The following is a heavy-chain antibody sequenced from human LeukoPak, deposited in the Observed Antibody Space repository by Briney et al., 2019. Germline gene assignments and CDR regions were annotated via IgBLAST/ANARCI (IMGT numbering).Heavy chain of an antibody. CDR1: GGSISSNDYY. V-gene: IGHV4-39*01. CDR3: ARHISASMVRAAIY. CDR2: IFYSGST. D-gene: IGHD3-10*01. Sequence: SETLSLTCAVSGGSISSNDYYWGWIRQPPGKGLEWIGSIFYSGSTNYNPSLKSRVTISVDMSKNQFSLKLSSVTAADTAVYYCARHISASMVRAAIYWGQGTLVTVSS. J-gene: IGHJ4*02.